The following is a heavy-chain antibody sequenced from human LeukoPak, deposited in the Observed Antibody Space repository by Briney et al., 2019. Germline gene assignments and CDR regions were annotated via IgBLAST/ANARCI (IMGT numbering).Heavy chain of an antibody. V-gene: IGHV3-30*02. Sequence: GGSLRLSCAASGFTFSTYGMHWVRQAPGKGLEWVAFIRYDGSNKYYADSVKGRFTISRDNSKNTLYLQMNSLRAEDTAVYYCAKDGLGSGSYLFQHWGQGTLVTVSS. CDR1: GFTFSTYG. CDR2: IRYDGSNK. D-gene: IGHD3-10*01. J-gene: IGHJ1*01. CDR3: AKDGLGSGSYLFQH.